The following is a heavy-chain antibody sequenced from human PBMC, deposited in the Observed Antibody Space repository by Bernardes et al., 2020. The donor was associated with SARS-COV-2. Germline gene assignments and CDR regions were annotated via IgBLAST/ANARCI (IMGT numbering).Heavy chain of an antibody. D-gene: IGHD2-21*02. Sequence: GSLRLSSAASGFNLDAFALIWVRQVPWRGLEWVAGVSGSGDTYYADAVKGRFTISRDTSKNILYLQMNDLRAEDTAVYYCAKDYCDADCDFFDYWGQGTVVSVSS. V-gene: IGHV3-23*01. CDR2: VSGSGDT. J-gene: IGHJ4*02. CDR3: AKDYCDADCDFFDY. CDR1: GFNLDAFA.